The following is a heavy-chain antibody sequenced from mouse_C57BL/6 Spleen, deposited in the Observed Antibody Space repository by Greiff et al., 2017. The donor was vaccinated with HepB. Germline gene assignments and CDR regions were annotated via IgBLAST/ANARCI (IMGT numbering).Heavy chain of an antibody. CDR2: IDPSDSYT. Sequence: QVQLQHPGAELVKPGASVKLSCKASGYTFTSYWMQWVKQRPGQGLEWIGEIDPSDSYTNYNQKFKGKATLTVDTSSSTAYMQLSSLTSEDSAVYYCVLITTVVAPDYWGQGTTLTVSS. V-gene: IGHV1-50*01. D-gene: IGHD1-1*01. J-gene: IGHJ2*01. CDR1: GYTFTSYW. CDR3: VLITTVVAPDY.